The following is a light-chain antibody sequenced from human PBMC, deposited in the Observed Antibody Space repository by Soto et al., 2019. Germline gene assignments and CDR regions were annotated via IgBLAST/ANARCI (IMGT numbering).Light chain of an antibody. V-gene: IGLV7-46*01. J-gene: IGLJ3*02. Sequence: QAVVTQEPSLTVSPGGTVTLTCGSNTGAVTGGHYPYWFQRKPGQAPRTLIYDTSNKHSWTPARFSGSLLGGKAARTLSGAQPEDEAEYYCLLSHGRARVFGGGTKLTVL. CDR3: LLSHGRARV. CDR1: TGAVTGGHY. CDR2: DTS.